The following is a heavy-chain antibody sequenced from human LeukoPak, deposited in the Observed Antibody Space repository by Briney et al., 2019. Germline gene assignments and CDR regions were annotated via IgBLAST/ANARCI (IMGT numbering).Heavy chain of an antibody. CDR3: ARGVTYYYGSGRPYYFDY. J-gene: IGHJ4*02. CDR1: GGSFSGYY. V-gene: IGHV4-34*01. D-gene: IGHD3-10*01. CDR2: INHSGST. Sequence: SETLSLTCAVYGGSFSGYYWSWIRQPPGKGLEWIGEINHSGSTNYNPSLKSRVTISVDTSKNQFSLKLSSVTAADTAVYYCARGVTYYYGSGRPYYFDYWGQGTLVTVSP.